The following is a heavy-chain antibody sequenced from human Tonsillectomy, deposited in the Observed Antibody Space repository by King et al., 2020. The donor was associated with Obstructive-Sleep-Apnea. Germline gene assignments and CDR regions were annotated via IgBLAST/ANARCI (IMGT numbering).Heavy chain of an antibody. V-gene: IGHV3-66*01. CDR1: GFTVSSNY. CDR3: ARDSSGYDEGFFDY. D-gene: IGHD5-12*01. Sequence: VQLVQSGGALVQPGGSLRLSCEASGFTVSSNYLSWVRQAPGKGLEWVSVIYSGEKTYSADSVKGRFTISRDNSKNTLYLQMNSLRVEDTGVYYCARDSSGYDEGFFDYWGQGTLVTVSS. J-gene: IGHJ4*02. CDR2: IYSGEKT.